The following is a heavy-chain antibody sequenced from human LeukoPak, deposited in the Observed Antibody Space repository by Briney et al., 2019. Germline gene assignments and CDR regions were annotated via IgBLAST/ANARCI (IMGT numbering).Heavy chain of an antibody. D-gene: IGHD2-21*01. Sequence: GGSLRLSCAASGFTFSSYSMNWVRQAPGKGLEWVSSISGSRGVTYYADSVKGRFTISRDNSKNTLYLQMNSLRAEDTAVYYCATGLGPYCGGDCYEYWGQGALVTVSS. V-gene: IGHV3-23*01. CDR1: GFTFSSYS. CDR2: ISGSRGVT. CDR3: ATGLGPYCGGDCYEY. J-gene: IGHJ4*02.